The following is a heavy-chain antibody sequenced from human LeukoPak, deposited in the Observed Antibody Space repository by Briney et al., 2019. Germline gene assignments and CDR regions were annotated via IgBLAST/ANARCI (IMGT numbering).Heavy chain of an antibody. Sequence: SETLSLTCTVSGGSISSGDYYWSWIRQPPGKGLEWIGYIYHSGSTYYNPSLESRVTISVDRSKNQFSLKLSSVTAADTAVYYCARWHLGGFFDYWGQGTLVTVSS. CDR2: IYHSGST. D-gene: IGHD1-26*01. J-gene: IGHJ4*02. CDR1: GGSISSGDYY. V-gene: IGHV4-30-2*01. CDR3: ARWHLGGFFDY.